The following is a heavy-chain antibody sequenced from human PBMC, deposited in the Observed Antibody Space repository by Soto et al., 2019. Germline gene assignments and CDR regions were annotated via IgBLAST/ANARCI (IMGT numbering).Heavy chain of an antibody. CDR2: ISGSGGST. D-gene: IGHD6-13*01. V-gene: IGHV3-23*01. CDR3: AKRLKGSSSRNY. Sequence: PGGSLRLSWAAAGFTFSSYAMSWVRKAPGKGLEWVSAISGSGGSTYYADSVKGRFTISRDNSKNTLYLQMNSLRAEDTAVYYCAKRLKGSSSRNYWGQGTLVTVSS. CDR1: GFTFSSYA. J-gene: IGHJ4*02.